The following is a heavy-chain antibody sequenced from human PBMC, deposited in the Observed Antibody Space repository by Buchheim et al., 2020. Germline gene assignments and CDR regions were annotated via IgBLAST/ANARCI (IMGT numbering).Heavy chain of an antibody. V-gene: IGHV4-59*01. Sequence: QVQLQESGPGLVKPSETLSLTCTVSGGSINRYYWSWIRQPPGKGLEWIGYIYYSGSTNYNPSLKSRVSISIDTSKNHFSLNLTSVTAADTAVYYCAREAGSISPITHWGQGTL. CDR3: AREAGSISPITH. D-gene: IGHD3-10*01. CDR2: IYYSGST. CDR1: GGSINRYY. J-gene: IGHJ4*02.